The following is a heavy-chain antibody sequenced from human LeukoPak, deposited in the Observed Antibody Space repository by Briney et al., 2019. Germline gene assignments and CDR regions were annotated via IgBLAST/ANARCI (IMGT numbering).Heavy chain of an antibody. V-gene: IGHV4-59*01. CDR1: GGSISSYY. D-gene: IGHD3-10*01. CDR3: ARTSVVRGVIITPFDY. J-gene: IGHJ4*02. CDR2: IYHSGST. Sequence: SETLSLTCTVSGGSISSYYWSWIRQPPGKGLEWIGYIYHSGSTNYNPSLKSRVTLSVDTSKNQFSLKLSSVTAADTAVYYCARTSVVRGVIITPFDYWGQGTLVTVSS.